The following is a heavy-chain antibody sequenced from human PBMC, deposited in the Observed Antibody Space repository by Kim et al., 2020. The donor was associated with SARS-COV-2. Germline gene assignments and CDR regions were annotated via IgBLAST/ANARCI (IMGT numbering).Heavy chain of an antibody. CDR2: INHSGST. D-gene: IGHD2-2*01. J-gene: IGHJ6*02. CDR1: GGSFSGYY. Sequence: SETLSLTCAVYGGSFSGYYWSWIRQPPGKGLEWIGEINHSGSTNYNPSLKSRVTISVDTSKNQFSLKLSSVTAADTAVYYCASMCLCRPLTRAQTKYCSSTSCYGYYYGMDVWGQGTTVTVSS. CDR3: ASMCLCRPLTRAQTKYCSSTSCYGYYYGMDV. V-gene: IGHV4-34*01.